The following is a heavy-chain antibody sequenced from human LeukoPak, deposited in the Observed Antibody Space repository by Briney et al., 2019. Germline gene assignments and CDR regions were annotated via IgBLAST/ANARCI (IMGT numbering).Heavy chain of an antibody. D-gene: IGHD2-15*01. CDR2: IRYDGSNK. CDR1: GFTFSSYG. J-gene: IGHJ4*02. CDR3: AGRGGQPPH. Sequence: GGSLRLSCAASGFTFSSYGMHWVRQAPGKGLEWVAFIRYDGSNKYYADSVNGRFTISRDNSKNTLYLQMNSLRAEDTAVYYCAGRGGQPPHWGQGTLVTVSS. V-gene: IGHV3-30*02.